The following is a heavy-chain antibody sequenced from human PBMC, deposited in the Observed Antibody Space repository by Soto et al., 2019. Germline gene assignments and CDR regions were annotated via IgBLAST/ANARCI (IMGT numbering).Heavy chain of an antibody. D-gene: IGHD6-19*01. J-gene: IGHJ4*02. Sequence: QVQLVQSGAEVKKPGASVKVSCKASGYTFTSYYMRWVQQAPGQGLEWMGIINPCGGSTSYAQKFHGRVTMTRDTSTSTVYMEVSSLISDDTAVYYCARGVAVAVSFDYWGQGTLVTVSS. CDR3: ARGVAVAVSFDY. CDR2: INPCGGST. V-gene: IGHV1-46*03. CDR1: GYTFTSYY.